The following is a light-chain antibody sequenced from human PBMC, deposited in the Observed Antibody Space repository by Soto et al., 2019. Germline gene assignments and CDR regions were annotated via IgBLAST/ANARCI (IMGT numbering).Light chain of an antibody. CDR3: QYWDNYSWT. CDR1: QSITDW. Sequence: DIQMTQSPSTLSASVGDRVTSTCRASQSITDWLAWYQQKPGKAPKFLIYKASNLEGGVPSRFSGSGSGTEFTLTISSVQPDDFATYYCQYWDNYSWTFGQGTKVEIK. J-gene: IGKJ1*01. CDR2: KAS. V-gene: IGKV1-5*03.